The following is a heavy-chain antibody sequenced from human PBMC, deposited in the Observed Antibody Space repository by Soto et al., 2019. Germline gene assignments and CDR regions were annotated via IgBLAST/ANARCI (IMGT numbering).Heavy chain of an antibody. D-gene: IGHD6-19*01. CDR1: GGTIRSPDW. J-gene: IGHJ5*02. Sequence: SETLSLTCGVSGGTIRSPDWWTWVRQPPGKGLECIGEIFQSGSTNYTPSLESRVTISVDKSKNQFSLTLTSVTAADTAVYFCARGRGRYSSGWSWFDPWGQGILVTVSS. CDR2: IFQSGST. CDR3: ARGRGRYSSGWSWFDP. V-gene: IGHV4-4*02.